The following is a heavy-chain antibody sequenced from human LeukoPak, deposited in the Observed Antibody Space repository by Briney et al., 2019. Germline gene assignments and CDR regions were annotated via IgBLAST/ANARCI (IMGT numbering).Heavy chain of an antibody. CDR2: ISSNEYDT. J-gene: IGHJ4*02. D-gene: IGHD2-8*01. CDR1: GFTFDAYF. CDR3: VKDLNGTWSFDY. V-gene: IGHV3-64D*06. Sequence: GGSLRLSCSASGFTFDAYFMHWVRQAPGKGLQYVSSISSNEYDTYYADSVKGRFTISRDNSKNTLFLQMNNLRPEDTAVYYCVKDLNGTWSFDYWGQGTLVTVSS.